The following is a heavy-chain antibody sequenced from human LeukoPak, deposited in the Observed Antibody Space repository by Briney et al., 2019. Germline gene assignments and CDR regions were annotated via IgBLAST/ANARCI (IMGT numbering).Heavy chain of an antibody. CDR1: GYTFTSYG. CDR3: ARGVGARRPDY. Sequence: ASVKVSCKASGYTFTSYGISWVRQAPGQGLEWMGWINPNSGGTNYAQKFQGRVTMTRDTSISTAYMELSRVRSDDTAVYYCARGVGARRPDYWGQGTLVTVSS. CDR2: INPNSGGT. D-gene: IGHD1-26*01. J-gene: IGHJ4*02. V-gene: IGHV1-2*02.